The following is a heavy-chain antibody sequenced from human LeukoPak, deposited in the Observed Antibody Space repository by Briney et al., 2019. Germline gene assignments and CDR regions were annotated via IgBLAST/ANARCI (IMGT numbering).Heavy chain of an antibody. D-gene: IGHD6-13*01. Sequence: GGSLRLSCAASGFTFSSYWMHWVRPAPGKGLVWVSRINSDGSSTSYADSVKGRFTISRDNAKDTLYLQMNSLRAEDTAVYYCARPFRPFSSSWHNWFDPWGQGTLVTVSS. CDR2: INSDGSST. V-gene: IGHV3-74*01. J-gene: IGHJ5*02. CDR1: GFTFSSYW. CDR3: ARPFRPFSSSWHNWFDP.